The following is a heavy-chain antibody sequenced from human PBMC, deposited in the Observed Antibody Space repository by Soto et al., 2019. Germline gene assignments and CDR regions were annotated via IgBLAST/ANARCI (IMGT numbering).Heavy chain of an antibody. CDR2: IYYSGST. CDR3: ARALYCGGDCGWFDP. CDR1: CGSISSGGYY. J-gene: IGHJ5*02. V-gene: IGHV4-31*03. Sequence: PSETLSLTCTVSCGSISSGGYYWSWIRQHPGKGLEWIGYIYYSGSTYYNPSLKSRVTISVDTSKNQFSLKLSSVTAADTAVYYCARALYCGGDCGWFDPWGQGTLVTVSS. D-gene: IGHD2-21*02.